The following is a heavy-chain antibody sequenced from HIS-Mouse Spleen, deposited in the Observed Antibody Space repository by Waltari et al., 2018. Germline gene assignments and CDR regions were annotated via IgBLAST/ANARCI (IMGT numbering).Heavy chain of an antibody. CDR2: IYYSGRN. CDR3: AREIPYSSSWYDWYFDL. D-gene: IGHD6-13*01. J-gene: IGHJ2*01. Sequence: QLQLQESGPGLVKPSETLSLTCTVSGGSISSSSYYWGWIRQPHGKGLGWIGSIYYSGRNYYNPSLKRRVTIAVDTSKNQFSLKLSSVTAADTAVYYCAREIPYSSSWYDWYFDLWGRGTLVTVSS. V-gene: IGHV4-39*07. CDR1: GGSISSSSYY.